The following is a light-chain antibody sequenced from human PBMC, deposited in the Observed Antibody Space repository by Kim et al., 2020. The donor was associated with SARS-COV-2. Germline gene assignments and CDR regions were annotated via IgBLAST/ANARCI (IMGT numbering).Light chain of an antibody. CDR3: QQYSNSLRT. CDR2: GAS. V-gene: IGKV3-20*01. CDR1: QSVSSSY. J-gene: IGKJ1*01. Sequence: SQGERATLSCRASQSVSSSYLAWYQQKPGQAPRLLIYGASSRAIGIPDRFSGSGSGTDFTLTISRLEPEDFAVYYCQQYSNSLRTFGQGTKVDIK.